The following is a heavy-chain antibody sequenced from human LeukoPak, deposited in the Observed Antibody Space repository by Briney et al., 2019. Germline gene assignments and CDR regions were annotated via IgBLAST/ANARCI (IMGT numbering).Heavy chain of an antibody. D-gene: IGHD3-10*01. Sequence: SETLSLTCTVSGYSISSGCYWGWIRQPPGKGLEWIGSIYHSGSTYYNPSLKSRVTISVDTSKNQFSLKLSSVTAADTAVYYCAREYYYEGAFDIWGQGTMVTVSS. CDR2: IYHSGST. CDR1: GYSISSGCY. V-gene: IGHV4-38-2*02. CDR3: AREYYYEGAFDI. J-gene: IGHJ3*02.